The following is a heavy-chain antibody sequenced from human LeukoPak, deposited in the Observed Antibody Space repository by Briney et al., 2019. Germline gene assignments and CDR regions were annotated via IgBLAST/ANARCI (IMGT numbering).Heavy chain of an antibody. J-gene: IGHJ4*02. CDR1: GFTFSNYG. CDR2: IWYDGSNK. D-gene: IGHD6-19*01. V-gene: IGHV3-33*01. CDR3: ARDLESSGWNFFDY. Sequence: GGSLRLSCAASGFTFSNYGMHWVSQAPGKGLEWVAVIWYDGSNKYYADSVKGRFTISRDNSKNTLYLQMNSLRAEDTAVYYCARDLESSGWNFFDYWGQGTLVTVSS.